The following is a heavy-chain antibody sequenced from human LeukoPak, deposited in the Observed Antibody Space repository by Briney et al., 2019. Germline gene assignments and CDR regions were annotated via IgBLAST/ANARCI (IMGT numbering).Heavy chain of an antibody. V-gene: IGHV3-7*01. CDR3: ARDFRGYCSSGNCYLGYLDY. CDR2: IKPDGSEK. Sequence: GGSLRLSCVVSGFTFSSFWMGWVRQAPGKGLEWVANIKPDGSEKFYVDSVKGRFTISRDNAKNSLSLQMNSLRAEDTAVYYCARDFRGYCSSGNCYLGYLDYWGQGTLVTVSS. D-gene: IGHD2-2*01. CDR1: GFTFSSFW. J-gene: IGHJ4*02.